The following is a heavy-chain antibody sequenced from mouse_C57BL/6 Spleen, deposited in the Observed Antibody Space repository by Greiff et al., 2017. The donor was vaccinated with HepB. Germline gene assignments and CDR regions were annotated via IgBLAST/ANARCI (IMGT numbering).Heavy chain of an antibody. CDR3: SRFDYGYDGGFAY. CDR1: GYTFTDYY. CDR2: INPNNGGT. D-gene: IGHD2-2*01. J-gene: IGHJ3*01. V-gene: IGHV1-26*01. Sequence: EVQLQQSGPELVKPGASVKISCKASGYTFTDYYMNWVKQSHGKSLEWIGDINPNNGGTSYNQKFKGKATLTVDKSSSTAYMELRSLTSEDSAVYYCSRFDYGYDGGFAYWGQGTLVTVSA.